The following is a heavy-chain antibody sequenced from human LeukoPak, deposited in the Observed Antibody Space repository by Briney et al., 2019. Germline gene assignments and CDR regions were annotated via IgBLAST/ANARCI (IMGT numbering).Heavy chain of an antibody. CDR3: ARDYCSSTSCLFDY. CDR2: INPNSGDT. CDR1: GYTFTDYH. J-gene: IGHJ4*02. Sequence: ASVKVSCKTSGYTFTDYHMHWVRQAPGQGLEWMGRINPNSGDTNYAHKFQGRVTMTRDTSISTAYMELSRLTSDDTAMYYCARDYCSSTSCLFDYWGQGTLVTVSS. V-gene: IGHV1-2*06. D-gene: IGHD2-2*01.